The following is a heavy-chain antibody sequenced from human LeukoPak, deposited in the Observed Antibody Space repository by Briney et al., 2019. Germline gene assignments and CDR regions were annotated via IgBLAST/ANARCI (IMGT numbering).Heavy chain of an antibody. D-gene: IGHD3-16*01. Sequence: SETLSLTCAVSGGSISSGGYSWRWIRQPPGKGLEWIGYIYHSGSTYYNPSLKSRVTISVDRSKNQFSLKLSSVTAADTAVYYCARGTPTFSPPFDPWGQGTLVTVSS. V-gene: IGHV4-30-2*01. CDR1: GGSISSGGYS. CDR3: ARGTPTFSPPFDP. CDR2: IYHSGST. J-gene: IGHJ5*02.